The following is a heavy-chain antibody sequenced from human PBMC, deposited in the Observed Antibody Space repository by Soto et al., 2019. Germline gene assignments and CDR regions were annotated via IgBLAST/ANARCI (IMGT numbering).Heavy chain of an antibody. D-gene: IGHD3-22*01. CDR2: ISSSDTII. Sequence: RLSCAASGFTFSDYYMSWIRQAPGKGLEWVSYISSSDTIISYADSVKGRFTISRDNAKNSLYLQMNSLRAEDTAVYYCARDLGYYDSSGYFDYWGPGATGTVSS. CDR1: GFTFSDYY. J-gene: IGHJ4*02. V-gene: IGHV3-11*01. CDR3: ARDLGYYDSSGYFDY.